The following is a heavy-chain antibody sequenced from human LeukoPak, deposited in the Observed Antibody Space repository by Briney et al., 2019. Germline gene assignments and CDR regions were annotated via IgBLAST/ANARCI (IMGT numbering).Heavy chain of an antibody. D-gene: IGHD2-15*01. Sequence: PSETLSLTCTVSGGSISSYYWTWIRQPPGRGLEWVGYISYGGSTNYNPSLKSRVTISVDTSKNQFSLKLSSVTAADTAVYYCARHGYGGIVVVVAATWFDPWGQGTLVTVSS. CDR1: GGSISSYY. J-gene: IGHJ5*02. CDR3: ARHGYGGIVVVVAATWFDP. V-gene: IGHV4-59*08. CDR2: ISYGGST.